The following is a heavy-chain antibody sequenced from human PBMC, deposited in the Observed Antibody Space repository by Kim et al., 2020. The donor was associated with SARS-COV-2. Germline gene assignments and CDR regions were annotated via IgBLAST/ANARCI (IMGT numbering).Heavy chain of an antibody. CDR1: GFTFSNYA. CDR3: AKVGYCTTSSCPPSGTF. D-gene: IGHD2-2*01. Sequence: GGSLRLSCAASGFTFSNYAISWVRQAPGKGLEWVSGISGSGGSTYYAHSVQGRFTISRDNSKNTLYLQMNSLRAEDTALYYCAKVGYCTTSSCPPSGTF. CDR2: ISGSGGST. J-gene: IGHJ3*01. V-gene: IGHV3-23*01.